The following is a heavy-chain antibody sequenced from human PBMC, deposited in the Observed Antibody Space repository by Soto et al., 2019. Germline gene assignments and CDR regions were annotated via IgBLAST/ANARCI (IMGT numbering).Heavy chain of an antibody. J-gene: IGHJ3*02. CDR3: ARGMLPGSFDI. V-gene: IGHV4-34*01. D-gene: IGHD2-15*01. CDR1: GGSFSGCY. Sequence: SETLSLTCAVYGGSFSGCYWSWIRQPPGKGLEWIGEINHSGSTNYNPSLKSRVTISVDTSKNQFSLKLSSVTAADTAVYYCARGMLPGSFDIWGQGTMVTVSS. CDR2: INHSGST.